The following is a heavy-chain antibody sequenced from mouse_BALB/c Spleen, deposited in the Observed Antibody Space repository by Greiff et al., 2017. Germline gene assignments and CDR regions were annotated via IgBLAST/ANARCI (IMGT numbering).Heavy chain of an antibody. D-gene: IGHD2-4*01. CDR1: GFTFSSYA. J-gene: IGHJ1*01. CDR2: ISSGGST. V-gene: IGHV5-6-5*01. Sequence: EVKLMESGGGLVKPGGSLKLSCAASGFTFSSYAMSWVRQTPEKRLEWVASISSGGSTYYPDSVKGRFTISRDNARNILYLQMSSLRSEDTAMYYCARGGIYYDYDDWYFDVWGAGTTVTVSS. CDR3: ARGGIYYDYDDWYFDV.